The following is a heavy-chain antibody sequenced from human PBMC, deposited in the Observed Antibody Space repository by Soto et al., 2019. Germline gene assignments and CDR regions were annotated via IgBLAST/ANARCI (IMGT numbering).Heavy chain of an antibody. V-gene: IGHV1-69*01. Sequence: QVQLVQSGAEVKKPGSSVKVSCKASGGTFSSYGISWVQQAPGQGLEWMGGIITIFGTANYAQKFQGRVTITADESTSTAYMELSSLRSEDTAVYYCATPRGHDYGDFGAFDIWGQGTMVTVSS. CDR1: GGTFSSYG. J-gene: IGHJ3*02. CDR2: IITIFGTA. D-gene: IGHD4-17*01. CDR3: ATPRGHDYGDFGAFDI.